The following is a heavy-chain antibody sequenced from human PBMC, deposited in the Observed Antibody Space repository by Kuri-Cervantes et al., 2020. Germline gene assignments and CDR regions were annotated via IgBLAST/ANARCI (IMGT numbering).Heavy chain of an antibody. V-gene: IGHV3-23*01. CDR2: ISGSGGST. CDR3: AKDRVLRPDWYFDL. D-gene: IGHD2/OR15-2a*01. J-gene: IGHJ2*01. CDR1: GFTFSSYA. Sequence: GESLKISCAASGFTFSSYAMSWVRQAPGKGLEWVSAISGSGGSTYYADSVKGRFTISRDNSKNTLYLQMNSLRAEDTAVYYCAKDRVLRPDWYFDLWGRGTLVTVSS.